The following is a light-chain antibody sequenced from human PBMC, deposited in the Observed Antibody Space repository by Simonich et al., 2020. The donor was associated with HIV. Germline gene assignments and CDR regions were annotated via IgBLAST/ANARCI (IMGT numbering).Light chain of an antibody. Sequence: DIQMTQSPSTLSASVGDRVTITCRASQSISSYLNWYQQKPGKAPKLLISAASSLQSGVPSRFSGSGSGTDFTLTISSLQPDDFATYYCQQYNSYSRTFGQGTKVEIK. CDR2: AAS. V-gene: IGKV1-39*01. CDR1: QSISSY. CDR3: QQYNSYSRT. J-gene: IGKJ1*01.